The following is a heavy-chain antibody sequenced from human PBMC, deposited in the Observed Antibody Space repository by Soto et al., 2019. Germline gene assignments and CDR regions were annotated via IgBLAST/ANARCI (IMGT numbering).Heavy chain of an antibody. CDR2: IWYDGSNK. D-gene: IGHD1-20*01. V-gene: IGHV3-33*01. CDR3: ARESIRFLDY. Sequence: QVQLVESGGGVVQPGRSLRLSCVASGFTFSSYGMHWVRQAPGKGLEWVAVIWYDGSNKYYADSVKGRFTISRDNSKNTLDLPMNRLRAEDTAVYYCARESIRFLDYWGQGTLVTVSS. CDR1: GFTFSSYG. J-gene: IGHJ4*02.